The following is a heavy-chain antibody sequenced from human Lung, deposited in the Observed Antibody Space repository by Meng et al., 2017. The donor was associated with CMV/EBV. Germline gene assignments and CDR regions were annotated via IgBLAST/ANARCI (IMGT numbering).Heavy chain of an antibody. CDR1: GFTFSSYA. J-gene: IGHJ3*02. D-gene: IGHD3-22*01. CDR2: ISYDGSNK. V-gene: IGHV3-30*04. CDR3: ARAASITMIVVVITPAGDAFDI. Sequence: GGSLRLXCAASGFTFSSYAMHWVRQAPGKGLEWVAVISYDGSNKYYADSVKGRFTISRDNSKNTLYLQMNSLRAEDTAVYYCARAASITMIVVVITPAGDAFDIWXQETIVTVSS.